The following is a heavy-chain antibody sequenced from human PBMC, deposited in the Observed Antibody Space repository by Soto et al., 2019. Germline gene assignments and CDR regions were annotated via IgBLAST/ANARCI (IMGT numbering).Heavy chain of an antibody. CDR2: IYYSGST. D-gene: IGHD1-1*01. V-gene: IGHV4-59*08. CDR1: GGSISSYY. CDR3: ARHGVPRDWNDVNSYYFDY. Sequence: SETLSLTCTVSGGSISSYYWSWIRQPPGKGLEWIGYIYYSGSTNYNPSLKSRVTISVDTSKNQFSLKLSSMTAADTAVYYCARHGVPRDWNDVNSYYFDYWGQGTLVTVSS. J-gene: IGHJ4*02.